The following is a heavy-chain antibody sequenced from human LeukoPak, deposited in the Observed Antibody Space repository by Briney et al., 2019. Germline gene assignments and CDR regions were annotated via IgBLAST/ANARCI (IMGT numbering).Heavy chain of an antibody. CDR1: GFTFSAYS. V-gene: IGHV3-21*01. CDR3: ARDRGGTGWFTFDY. D-gene: IGHD6-19*01. Sequence: GGSLRLPCVASGFTFSAYSLNWVRQAPGRGLEWVSSISTSGSYMYYADSLKGRFTISRDNAKDTLFLEMSSLRAEDTAMYYCARDRGGTGWFTFDYWGQGTLVTVSS. CDR2: ISTSGSYM. J-gene: IGHJ4*02.